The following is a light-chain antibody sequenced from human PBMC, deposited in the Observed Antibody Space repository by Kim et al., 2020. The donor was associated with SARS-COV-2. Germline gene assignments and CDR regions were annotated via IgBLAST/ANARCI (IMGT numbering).Light chain of an antibody. V-gene: IGLV1-40*01. Sequence: VTISCTGGSSNIGAGYDVHWYQQLPVTAPKLLIYGNSNRPSGVPDRLSGSKSGTSASLAITGLQAEDEADYYCQSYDSSLSGWVFGGGTQLTVL. CDR2: GNS. CDR1: SSNIGAGYD. CDR3: QSYDSSLSGWV. J-gene: IGLJ3*02.